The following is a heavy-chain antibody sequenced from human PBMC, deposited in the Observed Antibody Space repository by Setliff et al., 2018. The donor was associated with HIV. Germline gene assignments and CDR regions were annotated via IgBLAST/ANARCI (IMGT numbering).Heavy chain of an antibody. V-gene: IGHV4-34*01. Sequence: SETLSLTCAVYGGSFSGYYWSWIRQPPGKGLEWIGEINHSGSTNYNPSLQSRVTISVDTSKNQFSLKLSSVTAADTAVYYCARSKKRGDYYYYYYYMDVWGKGTTVTVSS. CDR1: GGSFSGYY. CDR3: ARSKKRGDYYYYYYYMDV. D-gene: IGHD3-16*01. J-gene: IGHJ6*03. CDR2: INHSGST.